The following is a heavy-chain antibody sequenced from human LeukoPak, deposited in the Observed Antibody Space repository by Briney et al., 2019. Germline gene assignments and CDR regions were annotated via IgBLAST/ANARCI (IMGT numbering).Heavy chain of an antibody. CDR1: GYTFTGYY. CDR2: INPNSGGT. Sequence: GASVKVSCKASGYTFTGYYMHWVRQAPGQGLEWMGWINPNSGGTNYAQKFQGRVTMTRDTSTSTAYMELRSLRSDDTAVYYCARWAQPYHYYYMDVWGKGTTVTISS. V-gene: IGHV1-2*02. CDR3: ARWAQPYHYYYMDV. J-gene: IGHJ6*03.